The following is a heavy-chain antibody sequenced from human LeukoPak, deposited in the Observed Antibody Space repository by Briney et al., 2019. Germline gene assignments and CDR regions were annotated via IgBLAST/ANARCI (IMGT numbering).Heavy chain of an antibody. CDR1: GFTFSSYG. V-gene: IGHV3-30*18. CDR2: ISYDGSNK. Sequence: GGSLRLSCAASGFTFSSYGMHWVRQAPGKGLEWVAVISYDGSNKYYADSVKGRFTISRDNSKNTLYLQMNSLRAEDTAVYYCAKGGGYSYGPSAPIGYWGQGTLVTVSS. CDR3: AKGGGYSYGPSAPIGY. J-gene: IGHJ4*02. D-gene: IGHD5-18*01.